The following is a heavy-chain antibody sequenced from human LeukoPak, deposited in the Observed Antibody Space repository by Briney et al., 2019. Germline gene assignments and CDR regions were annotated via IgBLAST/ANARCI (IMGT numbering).Heavy chain of an antibody. CDR1: GGSFSGYY. Sequence: SETLSLTCAVYGGSFSGYYWSWIRQPPGKGREWIGEINHSGSTNYNPSLKSRVTISVDTSKNQFSLKLSSVTAADTAVYYCARGLGSGSYYFDYWGQGTLVTVSS. V-gene: IGHV4-34*01. CDR2: INHSGST. D-gene: IGHD5-12*01. CDR3: ARGLGSGSYYFDY. J-gene: IGHJ4*02.